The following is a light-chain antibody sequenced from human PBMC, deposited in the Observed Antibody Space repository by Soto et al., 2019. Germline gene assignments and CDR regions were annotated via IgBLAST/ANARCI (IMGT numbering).Light chain of an antibody. CDR2: EGT. J-gene: IGLJ2*01. Sequence: QSVLTQPASVSGSPGQSITISCTGTSSDVGRYNLVSWYQHHPGKAPKVIIYEGTKRPSGVSNRFSASKFGNTASLTISGLQPEDEADYYCCSYGGYVTFVIFGGGTTVTVL. CDR1: SSDVGRYNL. CDR3: CSYGGYVTFVI. V-gene: IGLV2-23*03.